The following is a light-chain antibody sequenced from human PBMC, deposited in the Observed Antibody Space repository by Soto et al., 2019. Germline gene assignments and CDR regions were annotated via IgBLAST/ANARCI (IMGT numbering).Light chain of an antibody. J-gene: IGKJ3*01. Sequence: EIVLTQSPGTLSLSPGERATLSCRASQSVSSSYLAWYQQKPGQAPRLLIYAASGRATGIPDRFSGSGSGTDFTLTSSRLEPEDFAVYYCQQYGSSRSFTFGPGTKVDIK. CDR1: QSVSSSY. CDR2: AAS. V-gene: IGKV3-20*01. CDR3: QQYGSSRSFT.